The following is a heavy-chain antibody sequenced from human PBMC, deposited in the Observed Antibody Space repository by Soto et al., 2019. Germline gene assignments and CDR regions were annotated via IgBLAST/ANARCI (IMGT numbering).Heavy chain of an antibody. Sequence: GGSLRLSCAASGFTFSRHAIHWVRLTPGRGLEWVLAISRDGSYIYYTDSVKGRFTVSRDNSKNTVFVQMNRLIPDDTALYFCARTRNGGVADSFDSWGQGTRVTVSS. V-gene: IGHV3-30*04. CDR2: ISRDGSYI. CDR3: ARTRNGGVADSFDS. CDR1: GFTFSRHA. J-gene: IGHJ5*01. D-gene: IGHD3-3*01.